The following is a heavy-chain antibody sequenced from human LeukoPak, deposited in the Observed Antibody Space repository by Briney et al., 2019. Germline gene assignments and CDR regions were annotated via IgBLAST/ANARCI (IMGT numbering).Heavy chain of an antibody. CDR1: GYSISSGYY. CDR3: ARRITMVRGVIISLLYFDY. CDR2: IYHSGST. J-gene: IGHJ4*02. D-gene: IGHD3-10*01. V-gene: IGHV4-38-2*01. Sequence: PSETLSRTCAVSGYSISSGYYWGWIRQPPGKGLEWIGSIYHSGSTYYNPSLKSRVTISVDTSKNQFSLKLSSVPAADTAVYYCARRITMVRGVIISLLYFDYWGQGTLVTVSS.